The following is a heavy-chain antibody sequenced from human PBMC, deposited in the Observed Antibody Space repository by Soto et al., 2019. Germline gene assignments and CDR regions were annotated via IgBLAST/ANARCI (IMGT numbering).Heavy chain of an antibody. CDR3: ARGLRRNYYGSGSYDPPGY. V-gene: IGHV4-34*01. Sequence: SETLSLTCAVYGGSFSGYYWSWIRQPPGKGLEWIGEINHSGSTNYNPSLKSRVTISVDTSKNQFSLKLSSVTAADTAVYYCARGLRRNYYGSGSYDPPGYWGQGTLVTVSS. CDR1: GGSFSGYY. J-gene: IGHJ4*02. CDR2: INHSGST. D-gene: IGHD3-10*01.